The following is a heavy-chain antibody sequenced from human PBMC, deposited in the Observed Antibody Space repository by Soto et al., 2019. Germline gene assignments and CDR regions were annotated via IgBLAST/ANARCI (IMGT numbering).Heavy chain of an antibody. CDR3: ARDLAPVIDVIDI. D-gene: IGHD4-4*01. CDR2: IIPIFGTA. Sequence: SVKVSCKASGGTFSSYAISWVRQAPGQGLEWMGGIIPIFGTANYAQKFQGRVTITADESTSTAYMELSSLRSEDTAVYYCARDLAPVIDVIDIRGQGTMVAVSS. CDR1: GGTFSSYA. V-gene: IGHV1-69*13. J-gene: IGHJ3*02.